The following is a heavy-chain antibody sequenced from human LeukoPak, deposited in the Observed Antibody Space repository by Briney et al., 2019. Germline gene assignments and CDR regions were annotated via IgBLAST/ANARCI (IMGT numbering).Heavy chain of an antibody. J-gene: IGHJ4*02. CDR1: GFTFSSYS. Sequence: PGGSLRLSCAASGFTFSSYSMNWVRQAPGKGLEWVSSISSSSSYIYYADSVKGRFTISRDNAKNSLYLQMNSLRAEDTAVYYCARDGDYDFWSGYFDYWGQGTLVTVSS. V-gene: IGHV3-21*01. D-gene: IGHD3-3*01. CDR2: ISSSSSYI. CDR3: ARDGDYDFWSGYFDY.